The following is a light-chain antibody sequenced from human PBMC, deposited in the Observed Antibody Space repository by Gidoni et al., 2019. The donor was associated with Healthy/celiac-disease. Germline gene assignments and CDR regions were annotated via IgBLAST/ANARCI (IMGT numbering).Light chain of an antibody. CDR1: QGISSY. Sequence: DIHLTQPPSFLSASVGDRVTITGRASQGISSYLAWYQQKPGKAPKLLIYAASTMQSGVPSRFSGSGSGTEFTLTISSLQPEDFAAYYCQQLNSYPITFGGGTRVEIK. V-gene: IGKV1-9*01. CDR2: AAS. CDR3: QQLNSYPIT. J-gene: IGKJ5*01.